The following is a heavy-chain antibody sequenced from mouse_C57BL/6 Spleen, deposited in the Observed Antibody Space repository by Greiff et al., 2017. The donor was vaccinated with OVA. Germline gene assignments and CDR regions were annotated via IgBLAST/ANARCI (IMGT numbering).Heavy chain of an antibody. V-gene: IGHV1-5*01. CDR2: ISPGNSDT. D-gene: IGHD1-1*01. J-gene: IGHJ1*03. CDR1: GYTFTSYW. Sequence: VQLQQSGTVLARPGASVKMSCKTSGYTFTSYWMHWVKQRPGQGLEWIGAISPGNSDTSYNQKFKGKAKLTAVTSASTAYMELSSLTNEDSAVYYCTRSVTTGGYFDVWGTGTTVTVSS. CDR3: TRSVTTGGYFDV.